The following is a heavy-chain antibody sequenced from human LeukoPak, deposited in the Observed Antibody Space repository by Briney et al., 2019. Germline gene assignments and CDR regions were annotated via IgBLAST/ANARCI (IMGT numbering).Heavy chain of an antibody. CDR1: GDSINSYY. V-gene: IGHV4-59*01. Sequence: KPSETLSLTCTVSGDSINSYYWTWIRQAPGKGLEWIGYIYYTGSTNYSPPLKSRVSISIDPSKNQFSLKLTSVTAADTAVYYCARDPTYWGQGILVTVSS. CDR3: ARDPTY. CDR2: IYYTGST. J-gene: IGHJ4*02.